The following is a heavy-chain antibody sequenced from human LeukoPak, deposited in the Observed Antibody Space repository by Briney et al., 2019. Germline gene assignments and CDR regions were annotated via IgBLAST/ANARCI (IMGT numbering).Heavy chain of an antibody. J-gene: IGHJ4*02. Sequence: PSETLSLTCTVPGGSISTYYWTWIRQPPGKGLHWIGSISYSGSTNYSPSLEGRVTMSVDTSKNQFSLKLRAVTAADTAVYFCARQELSYGSGSHFDYWGQGFLVTVSS. V-gene: IGHV4-59*08. CDR1: GGSISTYY. CDR2: ISYSGST. D-gene: IGHD3-10*01. CDR3: ARQELSYGSGSHFDY.